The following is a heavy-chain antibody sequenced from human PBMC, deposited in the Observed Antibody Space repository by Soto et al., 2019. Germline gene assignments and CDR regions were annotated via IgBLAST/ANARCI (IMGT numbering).Heavy chain of an antibody. CDR1: GGSISSGSYY. V-gene: IGHV4-39*01. CDR2: IYYSGKT. D-gene: IGHD3-3*01. CDR3: ARTLRPGNSFDY. Sequence: SETLSLTCTVSGGSISSGSYYWGWIRQPPGKGLEWIGSIYYSGKTYYNSSLKSRVTISVDTSKNQFSLNLTSVTAADTTIYYCARTLRPGNSFDYWGQGTLVTVSS. J-gene: IGHJ4*02.